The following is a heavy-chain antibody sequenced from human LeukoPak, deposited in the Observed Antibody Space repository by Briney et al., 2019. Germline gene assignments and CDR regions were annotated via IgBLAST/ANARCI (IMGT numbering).Heavy chain of an antibody. J-gene: IGHJ5*02. Sequence: GESLKISCKGSGYIFTNSWIAWVRQMPGKGLEWMGIIYPGDSDARDSPSLQGQVTISADKSISTAYLQWSSLKASDTGMYYCARGCSGFTRYNWFDPWGQGTLVTVSS. CDR2: IYPGDSDA. CDR3: ARGCSGFTRYNWFDP. V-gene: IGHV5-51*01. CDR1: GYIFTNSW. D-gene: IGHD2-15*01.